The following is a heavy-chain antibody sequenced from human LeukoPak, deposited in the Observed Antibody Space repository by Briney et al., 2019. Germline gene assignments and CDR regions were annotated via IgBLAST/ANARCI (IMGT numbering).Heavy chain of an antibody. Sequence: QSGGSLRLSCAASGFTFSSYGLHWVRQAPGKGLEWVAVISYDGSNKYYADSVKGRFTISRDNSKNTLDLQMNSLRAEDTALYYCAKDHNPYSILPAGHDYWGQGTLVTVSS. CDR3: AKDHNPYSILPAGHDY. CDR2: ISYDGSNK. CDR1: GFTFSSYG. J-gene: IGHJ4*02. D-gene: IGHD2-2*01. V-gene: IGHV3-30*18.